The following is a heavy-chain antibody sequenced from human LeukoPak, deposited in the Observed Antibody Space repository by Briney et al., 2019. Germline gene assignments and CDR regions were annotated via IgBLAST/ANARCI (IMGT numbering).Heavy chain of an antibody. J-gene: IGHJ4*02. Sequence: GGSLRLSCAASGFSVSSNYISWVRQAPGKGLEWVSVIYSGGSTYYADSVKGRFTISRDNSKNTVYLQINSLRAEDTAVYYCARKRWLQGAFDYWGQGTLVTVSS. V-gene: IGHV3-66*01. CDR3: ARKRWLQGAFDY. CDR1: GFSVSSNY. CDR2: IYSGGST. D-gene: IGHD5-24*01.